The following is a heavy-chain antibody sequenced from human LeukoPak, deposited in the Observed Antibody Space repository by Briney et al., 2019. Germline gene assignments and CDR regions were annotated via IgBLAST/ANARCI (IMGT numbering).Heavy chain of an antibody. V-gene: IGHV3-13*01. Sequence: DGSLRLSCAASGFTFSSHDMHWVRQPTGKGLEWVSVIGTAGNTYYADSVKGRFTISRENAKNSLYLQMDNLRAGDTAVYYCARSKSYSSGWTDFDYWGQGTLVAVSS. CDR3: ARSKSYSSGWTDFDY. J-gene: IGHJ4*02. CDR2: IGTAGNT. CDR1: GFTFSSHD. D-gene: IGHD6-19*01.